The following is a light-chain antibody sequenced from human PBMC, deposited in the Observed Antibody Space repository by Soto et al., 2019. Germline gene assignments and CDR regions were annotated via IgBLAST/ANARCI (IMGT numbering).Light chain of an antibody. J-gene: IGKJ5*01. CDR1: QSVSDY. CDR2: GAS. CDR3: QQRSNWPIT. Sequence: EIVLTQSPATLSLSPGQRATLSCRASQSVSDYLAWYQQKPGQAPRLLILGASNRATGTPARFSGSGSGTDCTLTISSLEPEDFAVYYCQQRSNWPITFGQGTRLEIK. V-gene: IGKV3-11*01.